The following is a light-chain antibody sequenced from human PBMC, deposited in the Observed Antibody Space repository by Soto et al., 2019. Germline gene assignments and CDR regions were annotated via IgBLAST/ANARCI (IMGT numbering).Light chain of an antibody. J-gene: IGKJ4*01. V-gene: IGKV1-9*01. Sequence: DIQLTQSPSFLSAFVGDTVTITCRASQAMSTYLAWYQQKPGKVPKLLIRSASTLQSGVPPRFSGGGSGTEFTLTISTLQPDDSYIYYCQQLNGYQLAFGGGTNVEIK. CDR1: QAMSTY. CDR2: SAS. CDR3: QQLNGYQLA.